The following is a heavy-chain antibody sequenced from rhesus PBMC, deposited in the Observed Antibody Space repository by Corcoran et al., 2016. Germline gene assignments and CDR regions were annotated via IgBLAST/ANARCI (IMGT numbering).Heavy chain of an antibody. Sequence: QVQLVQSGAEVKKPGSSVKVSCKASGYPFTDYYVHWVRQAPRQGLEGRGKTNPYNGHSKYALRCEGTDTMTRDPTTSTAYMELISLTSEDTADYSFARVDGTGYYYFDSWGRGVLVTVSS. CDR1: GYPFTDYY. CDR2: TNPYNGHS. D-gene: IGHD6-31*01. V-gene: IGHV1S2*01. J-gene: IGHJ4*01. CDR3: ARVDGTGYYYFDS.